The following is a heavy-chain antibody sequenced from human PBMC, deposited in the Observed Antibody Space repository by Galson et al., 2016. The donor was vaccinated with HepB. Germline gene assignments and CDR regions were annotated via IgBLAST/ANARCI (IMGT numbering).Heavy chain of an antibody. V-gene: IGHV3-23*01. CDR3: ARDRGRGGCSGGTCYKEY. D-gene: IGHD2-15*01. CDR2: ISGSGDST. J-gene: IGHJ4*02. CDR1: GFTFSSYA. Sequence: SLRLSCAASGFTFSSYAMSWVRQAPGKGLEWVSAISGSGDSTYYADSVKGRFTISRDNSKNTLYLQMNSLRAEDTAVYYCARDRGRGGCSGGTCYKEYWGQGTLVTVSS.